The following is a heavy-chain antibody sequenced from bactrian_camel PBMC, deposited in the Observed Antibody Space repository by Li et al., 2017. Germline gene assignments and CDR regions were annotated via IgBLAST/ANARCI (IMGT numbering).Heavy chain of an antibody. V-gene: IGHV3-3*01. CDR3: AANLNSHGGRPPLTSVTYNL. CDR1: GGTYSRYC. D-gene: IGHD7*01. Sequence: VQLVESGGGSVQAGGSLRLSCVASGGTYSRYCMGWFRQAPGKEREGVAAIYASLGSTDYADSVKGRFTISQDNAKNTVYLQMNSLKSEDTATYYCAANLNSHGGRPPLTSVTYNLWGRGTQVTV. J-gene: IGHJ4*01. CDR2: IYASLGST.